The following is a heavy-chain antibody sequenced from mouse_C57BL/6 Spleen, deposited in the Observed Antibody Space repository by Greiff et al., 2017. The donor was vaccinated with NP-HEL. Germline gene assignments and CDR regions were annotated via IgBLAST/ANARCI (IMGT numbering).Heavy chain of an antibody. Sequence: VQLQQPGAELVRPGTSVKLSCKASGYTFTSYWMHWVKQRPGQGLEWIGVIDPSDSYTNYNQKFKGKATLTVDTSASTAYMQLSSLTSEDSAVYYCATIYYGNYDSMDYWGQGTSVTVSS. V-gene: IGHV1-59*01. CDR2: IDPSDSYT. CDR1: GYTFTSYW. CDR3: ATIYYGNYDSMDY. D-gene: IGHD2-1*01. J-gene: IGHJ4*01.